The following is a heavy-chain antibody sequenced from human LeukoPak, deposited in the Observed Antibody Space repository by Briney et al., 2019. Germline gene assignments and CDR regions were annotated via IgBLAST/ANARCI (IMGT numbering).Heavy chain of an antibody. Sequence: SETLSLTCTVSGGSISSYYWSWIRQPPGKGLEWIGHIYYSGSTYYNPSLKSRVTISVDTSKNQFSLKLNSVTATDTAVYYCARHYGPWGQGTLVTVSS. D-gene: IGHD3-10*01. CDR3: ARHYGP. J-gene: IGHJ4*02. CDR1: GGSISSYY. V-gene: IGHV4-59*08. CDR2: IYYSGST.